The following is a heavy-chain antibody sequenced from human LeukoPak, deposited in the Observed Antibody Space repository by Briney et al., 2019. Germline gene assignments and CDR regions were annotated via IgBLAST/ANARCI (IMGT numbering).Heavy chain of an antibody. CDR2: INHSGST. CDR3: ARGRRGYSGDDFNY. Sequence: PSETLSLTCAVYGGSFSGYYWSWIRQPPGKGLEWIGEINHSGSTNYNPSLKSRVTISVDTSKNQFSLKLSSVTAADTAVYYCARGRRGYSGDDFNYWGQGTVVTVFS. V-gene: IGHV4-34*01. CDR1: GGSFSGYY. D-gene: IGHD5-12*01. J-gene: IGHJ4*02.